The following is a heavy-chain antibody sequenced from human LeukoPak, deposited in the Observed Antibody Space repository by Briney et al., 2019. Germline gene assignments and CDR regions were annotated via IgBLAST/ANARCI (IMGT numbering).Heavy chain of an antibody. D-gene: IGHD1-26*01. J-gene: IGHJ6*03. CDR3: ARDYPGGSYYYYYMYV. V-gene: IGHV4-59*01. CDR1: GGSISSYY. Sequence: PSETLSLTCTVSGGSISSYYWSWIRQPPGKGLEWIGYIYYSGSTNYNPSLKSRVTISVDTSKNQFSLKLSSVTAADTAVYYCARDYPGGSYYYYYMYVWGKGTTVTVSS. CDR2: IYYSGST.